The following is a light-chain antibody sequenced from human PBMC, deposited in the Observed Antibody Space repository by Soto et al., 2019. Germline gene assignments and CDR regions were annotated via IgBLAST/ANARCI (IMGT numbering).Light chain of an antibody. CDR2: EVS. Sequence: QSVLTQPASVSGSPGQSITISCTGTSSDVGGFDYVSWYQQHPGKAPKLMIYEVSKRPSGVSNRFSGSKSGNKASLTISGLQAEDEADYYCSSYTGSSTLYVFGTGTKVTVL. J-gene: IGLJ1*01. CDR3: SSYTGSSTLYV. CDR1: SSDVGGFDY. V-gene: IGLV2-14*01.